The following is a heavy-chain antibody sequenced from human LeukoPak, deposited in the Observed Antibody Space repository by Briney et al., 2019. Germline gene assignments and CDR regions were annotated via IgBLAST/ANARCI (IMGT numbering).Heavy chain of an antibody. CDR3: ARVGSSGWYGGRLLFDY. J-gene: IGHJ4*02. D-gene: IGHD6-19*01. CDR2: INPNSGGT. Sequence: ASVRVSCKASGYIFTGYYMHWMRQAPGQGLEWMGWINPNSGGTNYAQKFQGRVTMTRDTSISTAYMELSSLRSEDTAVYYCARVGSSGWYGGRLLFDYWGQGTLVTVSS. V-gene: IGHV1-2*02. CDR1: GYIFTGYY.